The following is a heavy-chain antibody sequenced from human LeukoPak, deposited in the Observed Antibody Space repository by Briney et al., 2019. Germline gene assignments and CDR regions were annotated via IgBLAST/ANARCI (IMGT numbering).Heavy chain of an antibody. CDR3: ATETNGRHYDY. CDR2: IGPTGFDR. Sequence: GGSLRLSCGAPDSNIGTYAVTWVRQAPGKGLEWVASIGPTGFDRYHADSIKGRFTISRDNANNFLYLQMDSLRAEDTAVYYCATETNGRHYDYWGQGTLLTVSS. V-gene: IGHV3-21*06. CDR1: DSNIGTYA. J-gene: IGHJ4*02. D-gene: IGHD1-14*01.